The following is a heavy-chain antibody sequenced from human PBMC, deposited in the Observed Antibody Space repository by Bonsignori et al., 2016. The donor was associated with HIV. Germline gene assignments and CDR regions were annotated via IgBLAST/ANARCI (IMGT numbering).Heavy chain of an antibody. CDR2: MNPNSGNT. J-gene: IGHJ4*02. Sequence: ASVKVSCKASGYTFTSYDINWVRQATGQGLEWMGWMNPNSGNTGYAQKFQGRVTMTRNTSISTAYMELSSLRSEDTAVYYCATSNGYYDFWSGYYQAAGSDYWGQGTLVTVSS. CDR3: ATSNGYYDFWSGYYQAAGSDY. D-gene: IGHD3-3*01. CDR1: GYTFTSYD. V-gene: IGHV1-8*01.